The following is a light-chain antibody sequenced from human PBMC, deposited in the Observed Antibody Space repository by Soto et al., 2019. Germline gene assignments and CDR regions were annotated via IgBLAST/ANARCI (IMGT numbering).Light chain of an antibody. CDR2: EVS. CDR3: SSSTTSSTVV. Sequence: QSVLTQPASVSGSPGQSITISCTATSSDVGTYNYVSWYQQHPGKAPKLMIFEVSNRPSGISIRFSGSKSGNTASLTISGLQAEDEADYYCSSSTTSSTVVFGAGTKVTVL. J-gene: IGLJ2*01. CDR1: SSDVGTYNY. V-gene: IGLV2-14*01.